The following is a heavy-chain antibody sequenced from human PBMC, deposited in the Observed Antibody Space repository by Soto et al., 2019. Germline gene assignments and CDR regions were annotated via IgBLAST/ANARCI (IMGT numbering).Heavy chain of an antibody. CDR2: ILHDGSAE. V-gene: IGHV3-30*03. CDR1: GFTFSSYG. Sequence: PGGSLRLSCAASGFTFSSYGMHWVRQAPGKGLEWVAVILHDGSAEYYADSVKGRFTISRDNSKNTLYLQMNSLTAEDTAVYYCARSRDGYSFYFYYGMDGWGQGTTVIVYS. D-gene: IGHD4-4*01. CDR3: ARSRDGYSFYFYYGMDG. J-gene: IGHJ6*02.